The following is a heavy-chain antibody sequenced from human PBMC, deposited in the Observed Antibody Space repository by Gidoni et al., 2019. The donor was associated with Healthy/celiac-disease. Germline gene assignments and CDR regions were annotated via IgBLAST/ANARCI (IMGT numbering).Heavy chain of an antibody. CDR1: GFTFSSYW. CDR3: ARREFLEWPRFTPIDY. D-gene: IGHD3-3*01. CDR2: IKQDGSEK. V-gene: IGHV3-7*04. Sequence: EVQLVESGGGLVQPGGSLRLSCAASGFTFSSYWMSWVRQAPGKGLEWVANIKQDGSEKYYVDTVKGRFTISRDNAKNSLYLQMNSLRAEDTAVYYCARREFLEWPRFTPIDYWGQGTLVTVSS. J-gene: IGHJ4*02.